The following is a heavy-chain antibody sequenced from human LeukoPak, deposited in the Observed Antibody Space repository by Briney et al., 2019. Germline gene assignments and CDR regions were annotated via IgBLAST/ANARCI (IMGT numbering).Heavy chain of an antibody. J-gene: IGHJ5*02. CDR1: GYTFINYD. CDR3: AIDTNSWYKYFDP. Sequence: GASVKVSCKASGYTFINYDINWVRQATGQGLEWMGWVNPSSGNTGYAQKFQGRVTMTRNTSISTAYMELSSLRSEDTAVYYCAIDTNSWYKYFDPWGQGTLVTVSS. V-gene: IGHV1-8*01. D-gene: IGHD1-1*01. CDR2: VNPSSGNT.